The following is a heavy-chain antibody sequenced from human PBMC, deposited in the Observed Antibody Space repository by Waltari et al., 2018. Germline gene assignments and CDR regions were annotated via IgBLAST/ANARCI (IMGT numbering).Heavy chain of an antibody. V-gene: IGHV3-7*02. CDR3: ARASAVPGTRDY. D-gene: IGHD6-19*01. CDR2: KNQAGTDK. CDR1: GFTFSTYW. J-gene: IGHJ4*02. Sequence: EVQLVESGGDLVQPGGSLRLSCAASGFTFSTYWMSWMRQAPGKGLEWVANKNQAGTDKDYVDSVKGRFTISRDNARNSLYLQMSSLRVEDTAFYYCARASAVPGTRDYWGQGTLVTVSS.